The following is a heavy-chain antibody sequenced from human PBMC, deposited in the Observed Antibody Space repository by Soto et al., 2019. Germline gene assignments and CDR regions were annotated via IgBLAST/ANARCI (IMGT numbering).Heavy chain of an antibody. J-gene: IGHJ4*02. V-gene: IGHV3-33*01. D-gene: IGHD6-6*01. CDR1: GFSFSSCG. CDR2: IWYDGSNK. CDR3: ARSPPGVAGRYYFDY. Sequence: QVQLVESGGGVVQPGRSLRLSCAASGFSFSSCGMHWVRQSPGKGLEWVAVIWYDGSNKYYGDSVKGRFTISRDNSKNTLYLQMNSLRAEDTAVYYCARSPPGVAGRYYFDYWGQGTLITVSS.